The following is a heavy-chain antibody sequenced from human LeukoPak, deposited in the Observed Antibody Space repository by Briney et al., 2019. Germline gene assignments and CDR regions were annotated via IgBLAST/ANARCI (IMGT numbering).Heavy chain of an antibody. V-gene: IGHV3-23*01. CDR3: ARGVRIAVAGNIDY. D-gene: IGHD6-19*01. J-gene: IGHJ4*02. CDR1: GFTFSSYA. Sequence: GGSLRLSCAASGFTFSSYAMSWVRQAPGKGLEWVSAISGSGGSTYYADSVKGRFTISRDNSKNTLYLQMNSLRAEDTAVYYCARGVRIAVAGNIDYWGRGTLVTVSS. CDR2: ISGSGGST.